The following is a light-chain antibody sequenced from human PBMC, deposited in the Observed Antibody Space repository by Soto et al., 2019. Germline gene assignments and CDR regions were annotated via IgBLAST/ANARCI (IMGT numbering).Light chain of an antibody. V-gene: IGLV1-40*01. CDR2: GTI. CDR1: SSNIGAGYD. Sequence: QSVLTQPPSVSGAPGQRVTISCTGSSSNIGAGYDVHWYQQRPETAPKLLIFGTINRPSGVPDRFSGSKSGTSASLAITGLQAEDEGDYSCCSFAGSYSYVFGTGTKVTVL. J-gene: IGLJ1*01. CDR3: CSFAGSYSYV.